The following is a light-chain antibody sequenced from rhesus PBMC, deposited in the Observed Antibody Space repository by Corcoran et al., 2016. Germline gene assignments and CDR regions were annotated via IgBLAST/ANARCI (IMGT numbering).Light chain of an antibody. CDR1: SNDIGGYNR. V-gene: IGLV2-13*03. CDR3: SSYASSCTYI. CDR2: EVS. J-gene: IGLJ1*01. Sequence: QSAPTQSPSVSGSPGQSVTISCSGTSNDIGGYNRVSWYQQHPGKAPKLMLYEVSQRPSGVSDRFSGSKSGNTASLPISGLQAEDEADYYCSSYASSCTYIFGAGTRLTVL.